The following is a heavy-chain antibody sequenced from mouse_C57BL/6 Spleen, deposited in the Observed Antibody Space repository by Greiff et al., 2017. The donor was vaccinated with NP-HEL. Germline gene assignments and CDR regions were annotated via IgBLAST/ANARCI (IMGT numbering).Heavy chain of an antibody. Sequence: QVQLQQPGAELVMPAASVKLSCKASGYTFTSYWMHWVKQRPGQGLEWIGEIDPSDSYTNYNQKFKGKSTLTVDKSSSTAYMQLSSLTSEDSAVYYCASGSSYGVYWGQGTTLTVSS. CDR2: IDPSDSYT. V-gene: IGHV1-69*01. D-gene: IGHD1-1*01. CDR1: GYTFTSYW. J-gene: IGHJ2*01. CDR3: ASGSSYGVY.